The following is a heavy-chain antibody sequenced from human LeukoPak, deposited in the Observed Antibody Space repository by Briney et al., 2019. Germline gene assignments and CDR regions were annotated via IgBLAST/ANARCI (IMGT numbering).Heavy chain of an antibody. CDR3: ASRTTYDFWSGYPWAFDI. D-gene: IGHD3-3*01. J-gene: IGHJ3*02. Sequence: KPSETLSLTCTVSGYSISSGYYWGWIRQPPGKGLEWIGEINHSGSTNYNPSLKSRVTISVDTSKNQFSLKLSSVTAADTAVYYCASRTTYDFWSGYPWAFDIWGQGTMVTVSS. V-gene: IGHV4-38-2*02. CDR2: INHSGST. CDR1: GYSISSGYY.